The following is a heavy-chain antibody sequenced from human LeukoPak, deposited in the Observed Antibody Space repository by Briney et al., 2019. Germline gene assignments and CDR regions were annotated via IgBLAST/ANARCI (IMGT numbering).Heavy chain of an antibody. CDR1: GFTFNIYA. Sequence: GGSLRLSCAASGFTFNIYAMSWVRQAPGKGLEWVSAVSGGGDSTYYADSVKGRFTISRDNSKSTLYLQMNSLRVEDTAVYYCAKDIVVVPAAGDAFDIWGQGTMVTVSS. CDR3: AKDIVVVPAAGDAFDI. J-gene: IGHJ3*02. V-gene: IGHV3-23*01. D-gene: IGHD2-2*01. CDR2: VSGGGDST.